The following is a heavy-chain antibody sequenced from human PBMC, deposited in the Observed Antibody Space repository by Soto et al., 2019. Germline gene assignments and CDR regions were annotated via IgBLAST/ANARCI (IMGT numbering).Heavy chain of an antibody. J-gene: IGHJ4*02. D-gene: IGHD6-13*01. CDR2: IWYDGSNK. CDR3: ARDSAAAGPDY. V-gene: IGHV3-33*01. Sequence: GGSLRLSCAASGFTFSSYGMHWVRQAPGKGLEWVAVIWYDGSNKYYADSVKGRFTISRDNSKNTLYLQMNSLRAEDTAVYYCARDSAAAGPDYWGQGTLVTVSS. CDR1: GFTFSSYG.